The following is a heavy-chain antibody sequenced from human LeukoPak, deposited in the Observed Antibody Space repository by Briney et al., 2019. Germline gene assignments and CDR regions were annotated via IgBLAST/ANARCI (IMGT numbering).Heavy chain of an antibody. D-gene: IGHD6-6*01. J-gene: IGHJ4*02. V-gene: IGHV3-23*01. CDR2: ISDSGGNT. CDR1: GFTFNNYW. Sequence: GGSLRLSCAASGFTFNNYWIHWVRQVPGKGLVWVSAISDSGGNTYYADSVKGRFTISRDNSKNTIYLQINSLRAEDTAVYYCAKAIAARRDVTDCWGQGTLVTVSS. CDR3: AKAIAARRDVTDC.